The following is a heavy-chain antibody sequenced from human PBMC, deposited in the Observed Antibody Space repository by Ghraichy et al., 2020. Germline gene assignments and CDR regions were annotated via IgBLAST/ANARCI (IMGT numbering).Heavy chain of an antibody. V-gene: IGHV4-39*01. J-gene: IGHJ4*02. CDR3: ARRRRGGSYYFDY. CDR2: IYYSGST. CDR1: GGSISSSSYY. D-gene: IGHD2-15*01. Sequence: SETPSLTCTVSGGSISSSSYYWGWIRQPPGKGLEWIGSIYYSGSTYYNPSLKSRVTISVDTSKNQFSLKLSSVTAADTAVYYCARRRRGGSYYFDYWGQGTLVTVSS.